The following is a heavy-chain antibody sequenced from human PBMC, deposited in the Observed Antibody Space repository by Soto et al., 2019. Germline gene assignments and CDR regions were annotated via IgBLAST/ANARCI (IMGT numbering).Heavy chain of an antibody. J-gene: IGHJ4*02. CDR3: ARGTAMVSFDY. CDR1: GFTFSSYA. V-gene: IGHV3-30-3*01. Sequence: GGSLRLSCAASGFTFSSYAMHWVRQAPGKGLEWVAVISYDGSNKYYADSVRGRFTISRDNSKNTLYLQMNSLRAEDTAVYYCARGTAMVSFDYWGQGTLV. D-gene: IGHD5-18*01. CDR2: ISYDGSNK.